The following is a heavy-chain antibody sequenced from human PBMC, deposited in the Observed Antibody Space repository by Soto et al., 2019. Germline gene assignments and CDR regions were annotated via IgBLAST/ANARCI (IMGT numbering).Heavy chain of an antibody. V-gene: IGHV4-59*01. CDR2: IYYSGST. CDR1: GGSISSYY. D-gene: IGHD2-2*01. J-gene: IGHJ4*02. CDR3: ARGSAAIMVD. Sequence: QVQLQESGPGLLKPSETLSLTCTVSGGSISSYYWSWIRQPPGKGLEWIGCIYYSGSTNYNPSLKSRVTISVDTSKNQFSLKLSSVTAADTAVYYCARGSAAIMVDWGQGTLVTVSS.